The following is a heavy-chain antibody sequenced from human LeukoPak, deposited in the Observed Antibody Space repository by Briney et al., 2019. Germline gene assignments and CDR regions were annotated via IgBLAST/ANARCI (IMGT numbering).Heavy chain of an antibody. J-gene: IGHJ4*02. V-gene: IGHV4-34*01. Sequence: SETLSLTCAVYGGSFSGYYWSWIRQPPGKGLEWIGEINHSGSTNYNSSLKSRVTISVDTSKNQFSLKLSSVTAADTAVYYCASFRSSSWYGRDYWGQGTLVTVSS. CDR3: ASFRSSSWYGRDY. CDR2: INHSGST. D-gene: IGHD6-13*01. CDR1: GGSFSGYY.